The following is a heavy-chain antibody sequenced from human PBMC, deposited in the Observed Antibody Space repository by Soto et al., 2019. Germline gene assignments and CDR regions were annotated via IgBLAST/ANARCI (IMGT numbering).Heavy chain of an antibody. D-gene: IGHD2-15*01. V-gene: IGHV3-9*01. J-gene: IGHJ4*02. CDR2: ISWNSGSI. Sequence: EVQLVESGGGLVQPGRSLRLSCAASGFTFDDYAMHWVRQAPGKGLEWVSGISWNSGSIGYADSVKGRFTISRDNAKNSLYLQMNSLRAEDTALYYCAKEVVFGYCSGGSCYPGIDYWGQGTLVTVSS. CDR3: AKEVVFGYCSGGSCYPGIDY. CDR1: GFTFDDYA.